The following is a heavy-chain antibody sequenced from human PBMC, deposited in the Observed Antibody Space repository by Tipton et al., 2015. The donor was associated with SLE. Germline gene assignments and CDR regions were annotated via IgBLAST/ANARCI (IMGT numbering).Heavy chain of an antibody. Sequence: TLSLTCTVSGGSLSSSSYYWGWIRQPPGKGLEWIGTFHYRGDTDYNPSLKSRVTISLDTSKNQFSLKLSSVTAADTAVYYCARTNLQGSLVDWYFDLWGRGTLVTVSS. D-gene: IGHD5-24*01. CDR1: GGSLSSSSYY. CDR2: FHYRGDT. J-gene: IGHJ2*01. V-gene: IGHV4-39*07. CDR3: ARTNLQGSLVDWYFDL.